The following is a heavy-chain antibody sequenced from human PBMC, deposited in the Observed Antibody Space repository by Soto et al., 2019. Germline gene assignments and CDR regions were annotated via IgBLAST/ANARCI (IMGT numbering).Heavy chain of an antibody. CDR2: IIPIFGTA. J-gene: IGHJ6*02. CDR1: GGTFSSYA. V-gene: IGHV1-69*12. D-gene: IGHD5-18*01. Sequence: QVQLVQSGAEVKKPGSSVKVSCKASGGTFSSYAISWVRQAPGQGLEWMGGIIPIFGTANYAQKFQGRVTITADESTSTAYMELSSLRSEDTAVYYCARIEDTAMVTTVPYYDYGMDVWGQGTTVTVSS. CDR3: ARIEDTAMVTTVPYYDYGMDV.